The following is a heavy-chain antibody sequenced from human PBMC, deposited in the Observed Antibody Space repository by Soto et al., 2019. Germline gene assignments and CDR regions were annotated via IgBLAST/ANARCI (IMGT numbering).Heavy chain of an antibody. V-gene: IGHV3-23*01. D-gene: IGHD3-3*01. CDR3: AKKVTIYAVDPADY. J-gene: IGHJ4*02. CDR1: GFTFSNYG. CDR2: MSGSGDDA. Sequence: GGSLRLSCAASGFTFSNYGMSWVRQAPGKGLEWVSVMSGSGDDAYYADSVKGRFTISRDNSKNMLYLQMDSLRAEDTAVYFCAKKVTIYAVDPADYWGQGTQVTVSS.